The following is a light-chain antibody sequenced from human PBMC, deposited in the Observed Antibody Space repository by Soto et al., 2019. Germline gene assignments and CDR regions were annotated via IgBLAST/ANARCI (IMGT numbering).Light chain of an antibody. V-gene: IGLV1-44*01. Sequence: QAVVTQPPSASGTPGQRVTISCSGSTSNIGSNTINWYQQFPGTAPKVLIYSNNQRPSGVPDRFSGSKSGTSASLAISGLQSEDEADYYCASWDDSLNGRVFGGGTKLTVL. CDR1: TSNIGSNT. CDR3: ASWDDSLNGRV. J-gene: IGLJ3*02. CDR2: SNN.